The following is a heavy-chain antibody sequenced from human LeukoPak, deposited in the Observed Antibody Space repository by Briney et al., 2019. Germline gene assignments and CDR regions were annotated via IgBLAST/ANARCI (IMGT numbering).Heavy chain of an antibody. CDR3: ARVRELEGLGRNWFDP. J-gene: IGHJ5*02. CDR1: GGSISSYY. Sequence: SETLSLTCTVSGGSISSYYWSWIRQPPGKGLEWIGYIYYSGSTNYNPSLKSRVTISVDTSKNQFSLKLSSVTAADTAVYYCARVRELEGLGRNWFDPWGQGTLVTVSS. CDR2: IYYSGST. D-gene: IGHD3-3*01. V-gene: IGHV4-59*01.